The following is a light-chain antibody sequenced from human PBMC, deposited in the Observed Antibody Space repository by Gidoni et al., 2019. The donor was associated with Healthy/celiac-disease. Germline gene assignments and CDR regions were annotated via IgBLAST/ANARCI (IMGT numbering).Light chain of an antibody. CDR1: QSISSW. CDR2: KES. V-gene: IGKV1-5*03. Sequence: DIQMTQSPSTLSASVGDRVTITCRASQSISSWLAWYQQKPGKAPKLLIYKESSLESGVPSRFSGSGSGTEFTLTISSLQPDDFATYYCQQYNSYWGTFGQGTKVEIK. CDR3: QQYNSYWGT. J-gene: IGKJ1*01.